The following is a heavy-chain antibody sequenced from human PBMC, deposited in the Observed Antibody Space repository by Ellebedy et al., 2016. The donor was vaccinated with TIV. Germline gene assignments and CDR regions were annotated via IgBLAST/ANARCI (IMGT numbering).Heavy chain of an antibody. CDR3: AREYVSSGKAGAFDL. Sequence: GGSLRLSXAASGFSLINWVTHWVRQAPGKGLEWAAVISRDGNIKIYAASVKDRFTISRDNSKNAVYLQMNSLTSEDTAVYYCAREYVSSGKAGAFDLWGQGTTVTVSS. V-gene: IGHV3-30-3*01. J-gene: IGHJ3*01. D-gene: IGHD3-22*01. CDR1: GFSLINWV. CDR2: ISRDGNIK.